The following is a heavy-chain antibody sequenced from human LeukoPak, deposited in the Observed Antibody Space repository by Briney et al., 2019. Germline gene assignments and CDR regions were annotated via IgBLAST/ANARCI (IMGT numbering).Heavy chain of an antibody. V-gene: IGHV4-59*01. CDR3: ARLRPDYDILTGFGMDV. Sequence: PSETLSLTCTVSGGSMSSFSGTWIRQPPGKGLEWIGYIYYSGSTNYNSSLKSRVIISADTSKNQFSLKLTSVTAADTAVYYCARLRPDYDILTGFGMDVWGQGTTVTVSS. J-gene: IGHJ6*02. CDR2: IYYSGST. CDR1: GGSMSSFS. D-gene: IGHD3-9*01.